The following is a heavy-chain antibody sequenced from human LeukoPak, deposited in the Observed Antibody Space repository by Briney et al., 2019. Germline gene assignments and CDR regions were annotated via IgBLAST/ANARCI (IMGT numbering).Heavy chain of an antibody. Sequence: PGGSLRLSCTASGFTFSTYTMTCVRQAPGKGLEWVSGISASGGTTYYADSVKGRFTISRDNSKNTLYLQMNSLRAEDTAVYYCARDHTAAFLDYWGQGTLVTVSS. J-gene: IGHJ4*02. V-gene: IGHV3-23*01. CDR1: GFTFSTYT. CDR2: ISASGGTT. CDR3: ARDHTAAFLDY. D-gene: IGHD5-18*01.